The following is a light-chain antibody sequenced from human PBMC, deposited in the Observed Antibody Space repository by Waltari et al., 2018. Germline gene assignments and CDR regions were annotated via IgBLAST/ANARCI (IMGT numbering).Light chain of an antibody. CDR1: SSDVGGYKY. CDR3: SSYSTTSAVV. Sequence: QSALTQPASVSGSPGQSISVSCKGTSSDVGGYKYVSWYQHHPGKAPKLLIYDVAKRPSGVSDRFSGSKTGNTASLTISGLRAEDEAFYYCSSYSTTSAVVFGGGTKMTV. V-gene: IGLV2-14*03. CDR2: DVA. J-gene: IGLJ2*01.